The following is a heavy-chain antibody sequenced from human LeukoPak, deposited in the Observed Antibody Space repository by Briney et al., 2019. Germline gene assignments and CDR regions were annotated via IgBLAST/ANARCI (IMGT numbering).Heavy chain of an antibody. CDR1: GGTFSSYA. V-gene: IGHV1-69*04. J-gene: IGHJ4*02. CDR2: IIPILGIA. CDR3: ARDAAGPHCSGGSCLFDY. D-gene: IGHD2-15*01. Sequence: SVKVSCKASGGTFSSYAISWVRQAPGQGLEWMGRIIPILGIANYAQKFQGRVTITADKSTSTAYMELSSLRSEDTAAYYCARDAAGPHCSGGSCLFDYWGQGTLVTVSS.